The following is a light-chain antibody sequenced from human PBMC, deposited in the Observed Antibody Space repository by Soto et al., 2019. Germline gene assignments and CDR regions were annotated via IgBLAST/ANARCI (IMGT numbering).Light chain of an antibody. CDR2: SNN. Sequence: QSVLTQPPSASGTPGQRVTISCSGSSSNIGSNTVNWYQQLPGTAPKLLIYSNNQRPSGVPDRFSGSKSDTSASLAISGLQFEDEAVYYCAAWDDSLSGPVFGGGTKLTVL. CDR1: SSNIGSNT. V-gene: IGLV1-44*01. CDR3: AAWDDSLSGPV. J-gene: IGLJ3*02.